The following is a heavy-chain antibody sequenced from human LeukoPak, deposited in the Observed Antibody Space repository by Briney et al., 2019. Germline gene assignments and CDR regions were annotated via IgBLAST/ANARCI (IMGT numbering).Heavy chain of an antibody. CDR3: ARGRYVYDYDSSGSEGHNWFDP. J-gene: IGHJ5*02. CDR2: IFYSGRT. Sequence: SETLSLTCTVSGGSISSYYWNWIRQPPGKGLELIGYIFYSGRTNYNPSLKSRVTISVDTSKNQFSLKLSSVTAADTAVYYCARGRYVYDYDSSGSEGHNWFDPWGQGTLVTVSS. V-gene: IGHV4-59*12. CDR1: GGSISSYY. D-gene: IGHD3-22*01.